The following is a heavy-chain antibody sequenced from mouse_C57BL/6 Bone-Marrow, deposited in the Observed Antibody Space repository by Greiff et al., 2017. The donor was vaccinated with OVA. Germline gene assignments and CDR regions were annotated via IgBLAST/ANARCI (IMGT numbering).Heavy chain of an antibody. CDR1: GYTFTSYW. J-gene: IGHJ2*01. CDR3: TPITTVVDFDY. D-gene: IGHD1-1*01. V-gene: IGHV1-5*01. CDR2: IYPGNSDT. Sequence: EVQLQQSGTVLARPGASVKMSCKTSGYTFTSYWMHWVKQRPGQGLEWIGAIYPGNSDTSYNQKFKGKAKLTAVTSASTAYMELSSLTNEDSAVYYFTPITTVVDFDYWGQGTTLTVSS.